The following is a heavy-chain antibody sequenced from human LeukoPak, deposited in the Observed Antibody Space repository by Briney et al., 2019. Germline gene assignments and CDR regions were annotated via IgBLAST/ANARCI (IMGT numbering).Heavy chain of an antibody. J-gene: IGHJ4*02. Sequence: GGSLRLSCAASGFTFSSYAMSWVRQAPGKGLEWVSISSNSGSSTHYAGSVKGRFTISRDNSKDTLYLQMSSLRVEDTAVYYCAKYLATGWYVNEYWGQGTLVTVSS. D-gene: IGHD6-19*01. CDR3: AKYLATGWYVNEY. CDR1: GFTFSSYA. V-gene: IGHV3-23*01. CDR2: SSNSGSST.